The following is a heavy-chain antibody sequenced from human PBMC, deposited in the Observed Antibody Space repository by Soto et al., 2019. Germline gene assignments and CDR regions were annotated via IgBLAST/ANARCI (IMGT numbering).Heavy chain of an antibody. CDR2: ISGSGGST. V-gene: IGHV3-23*01. CDR1: GFTFSSYA. D-gene: IGHD3-22*01. J-gene: IGHJ3*02. CDR3: AKDARITMIVVVTGAFDI. Sequence: GGSLSLSCAASGFTFSSYAMSWVRQAPGKGLEWVSAISGSGGSTYYADSVKGRFTISRDNSKNTLYLQMNSLRAEDTAVYYCAKDARITMIVVVTGAFDIWGQGTMVTVSS.